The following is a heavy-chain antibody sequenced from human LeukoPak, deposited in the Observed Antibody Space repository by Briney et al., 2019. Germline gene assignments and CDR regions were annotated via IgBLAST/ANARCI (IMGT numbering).Heavy chain of an antibody. Sequence: ASVKVSCKASGYTFTGYYMHWVRQAPGQGLEWMGWINPNSGGTNYAQKLQGRVTMTTDASTSTAYMELRSLRSDDTAVYYCARVTDYYGSSGYYAFDIWGQGTMVTVSS. CDR3: ARVTDYYGSSGYYAFDI. J-gene: IGHJ3*02. CDR2: INPNSGGT. D-gene: IGHD3-22*01. CDR1: GYTFTGYY. V-gene: IGHV1-2*02.